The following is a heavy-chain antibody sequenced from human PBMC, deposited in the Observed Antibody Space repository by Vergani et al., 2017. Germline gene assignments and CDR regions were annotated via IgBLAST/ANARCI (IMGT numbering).Heavy chain of an antibody. CDR1: GYSFTSYW. V-gene: IGHV5-51*01. J-gene: IGHJ4*02. D-gene: IGHD3-22*01. CDR2: IYPGDSDT. Sequence: EVQLVQSGAEVKKPGESLKISCKGSGYSFTSYWIGWVRQMPGKGLEWMGIIYPGDSDTRYSPSFQGQVTISADKSISTAYLQWSSLKASDTAMYYCARQIGHNYYGSSGYYYPLPGYWGQGTLVTVSS. CDR3: ARQIGHNYYGSSGYYYPLPGY.